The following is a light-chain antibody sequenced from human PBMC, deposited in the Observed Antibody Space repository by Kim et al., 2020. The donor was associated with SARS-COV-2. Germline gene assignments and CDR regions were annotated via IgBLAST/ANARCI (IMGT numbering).Light chain of an antibody. CDR2: AAS. Sequence: SASVGERVTITCRASQSISSYLNWYQRKPGKAPKLLIYAASSLQSGVPSRFSGSGSGTDFTLTISSLQPEEFATYYCQQSYSTPPTFGQGTKLEI. CDR1: QSISSY. CDR3: QQSYSTPPT. J-gene: IGKJ2*01. V-gene: IGKV1-39*01.